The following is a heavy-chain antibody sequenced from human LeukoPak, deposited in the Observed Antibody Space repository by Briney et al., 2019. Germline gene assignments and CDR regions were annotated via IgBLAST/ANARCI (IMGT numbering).Heavy chain of an antibody. J-gene: IGHJ4*02. CDR2: ISSNGGST. D-gene: IGHD5-24*01. CDR1: GFTFSSYA. CDR3: ARAALPRRDGYNFYDY. Sequence: GGSLRLSCAASGFTFSSYAMHWVRQAPGKGLEYVSAISSNGGSTYYANSVKGRFTISRDNSKNTLYLQRGSLRGEDMAVYYCARAALPRRDGYNFYDYGGQGTLVTVSS. V-gene: IGHV3-64*01.